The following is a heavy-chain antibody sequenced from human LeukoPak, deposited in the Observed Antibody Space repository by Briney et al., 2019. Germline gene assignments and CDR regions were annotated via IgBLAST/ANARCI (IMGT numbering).Heavy chain of an antibody. CDR3: ARAGDGYNLNY. CDR2: IYHSGST. Sequence: PSETLSLTCAVSGGSISSGGYSWSWIRQPPGKGLEWIGYIYHSGSTYYNPSLKSRVTISVDRSKNQFSLKLSSVTAADTAVYYCARAGDGYNLNYWGQGTMVTVSS. D-gene: IGHD5-24*01. V-gene: IGHV4-30-2*01. J-gene: IGHJ4*02. CDR1: GGSISSGGYS.